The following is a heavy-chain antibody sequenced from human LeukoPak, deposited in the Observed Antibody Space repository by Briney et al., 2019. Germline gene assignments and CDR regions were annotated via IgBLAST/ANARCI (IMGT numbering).Heavy chain of an antibody. CDR3: ARVVGHYVY. CDR1: DYSVSSGYY. J-gene: IGHJ4*02. D-gene: IGHD4-17*01. V-gene: IGHV4-38-2*02. Sequence: SETLSLTCTVSDYSVSSGYYWGWIRQTPGKGLEWIGSIYDSGSIFYNPSLNSRVTTSVDTSKNQLSLKLSSVTAADTAAYYCARVVGHYVYWGQGTLVTVSS. CDR2: IYDSGSI.